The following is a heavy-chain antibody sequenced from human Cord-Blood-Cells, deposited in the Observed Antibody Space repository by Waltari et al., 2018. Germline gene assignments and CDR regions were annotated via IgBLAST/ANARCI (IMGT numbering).Heavy chain of an antibody. CDR2: IYSGGST. D-gene: IGHD7-27*01. Sequence: VPLVETGGGLLQPGGLLRLSCAASGFTVMRNYMSWVRQAPGKGLEWVSVIYSGGSTYYADSVKGRFTISRDNSKNTLYLQMNSLRAEDTAVYYCARERKGNWGAFDIWGQGTMVTVSS. CDR1: GFTVMRNY. J-gene: IGHJ3*02. CDR3: ARERKGNWGAFDI. V-gene: IGHV3-53*02.